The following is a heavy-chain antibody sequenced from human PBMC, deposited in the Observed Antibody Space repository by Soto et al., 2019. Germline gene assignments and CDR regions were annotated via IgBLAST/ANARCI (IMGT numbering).Heavy chain of an antibody. CDR1: GDSVSSNNIA. CDR3: ARGRWSKFDY. V-gene: IGHV6-1*01. Sequence: QVQLQQSGPGLVKPSQTLSLTCAVSGDSVSSNNIAWNWLRQSPWRGLEWLGRTYYRSKWYNEYAVSVTRPINSNLDTDKTQCSLPLNSGTPEGTAVYYCARGRWSKFDYWGQGAQVTVSS. D-gene: IGHD2-15*01. J-gene: IGHJ4*02. CDR2: TYYRSKWYN.